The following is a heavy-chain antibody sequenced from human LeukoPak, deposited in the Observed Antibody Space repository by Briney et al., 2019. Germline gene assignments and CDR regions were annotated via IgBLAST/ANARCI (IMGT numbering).Heavy chain of an antibody. CDR1: GYTFTSYY. CDR2: INPNSGGT. CDR3: ARDVGFGESPYYYYYMDV. Sequence: ASVKVSCKASGYTFTSYYMHWVRQAPGQGLEWMGWINPNSGGTNYAQKFQGRVTMTRDTSISTAYMELSRLRSDDTAVYYCARDVGFGESPYYYYYMDVWGKGTTVTISS. V-gene: IGHV1-2*02. J-gene: IGHJ6*03. D-gene: IGHD3-10*01.